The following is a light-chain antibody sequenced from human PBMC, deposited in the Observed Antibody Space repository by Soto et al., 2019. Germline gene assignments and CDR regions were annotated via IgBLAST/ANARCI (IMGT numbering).Light chain of an antibody. CDR1: QGISSY. V-gene: IGKV1-27*01. CDR2: AAS. J-gene: IGKJ4*01. Sequence: DIQMTQSPSSLSASVGDRVTVTCRASQGISSYLAWYQQKPGKVPKLLIYAASTLPPGVPSRFSGSGSGTDFTLTISSLQPEDVATYYCQKYDSAASLTFGGGTKVEIK. CDR3: QKYDSAASLT.